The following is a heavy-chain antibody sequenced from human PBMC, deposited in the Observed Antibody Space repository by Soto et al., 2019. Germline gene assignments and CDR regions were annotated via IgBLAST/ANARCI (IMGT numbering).Heavy chain of an antibody. D-gene: IGHD3-16*01. V-gene: IGHV3-48*03. CDR1: GFTFSSYE. J-gene: IGHJ6*02. CDR3: ARGLYDYVSGSPRGMDV. Sequence: VGSLRLSCAASGFTFSSYEMNWVRQAPGKGLEWVSYISSSGSTIYYADSVKGRFTISRDNAKNSLYLQMNSLRAEDTAVYYCARGLYDYVSGSPRGMDVWGQGTTLTVSS. CDR2: ISSSGSTI.